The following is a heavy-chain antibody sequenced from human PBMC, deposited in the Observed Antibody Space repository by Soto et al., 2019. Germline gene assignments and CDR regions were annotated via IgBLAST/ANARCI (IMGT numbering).Heavy chain of an antibody. Sequence: GSLRLSCAASGFNVNSDYMNWVRQTPGKGLEWVASIYSGETTYYADSVRGRFTISSDKSKNTLYFQLSSLRIEDTAVYYCTRDGRGLGRLSLFEYPGQPVLVTVSS. J-gene: IGHJ4*02. CDR2: IYSGETT. CDR3: TRDGRGLGRLSLFEY. CDR1: GFNVNSDY. D-gene: IGHD2-21*02. V-gene: IGHV3-53*01.